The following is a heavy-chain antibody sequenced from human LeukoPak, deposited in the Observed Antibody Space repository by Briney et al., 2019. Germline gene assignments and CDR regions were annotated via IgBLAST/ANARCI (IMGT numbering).Heavy chain of an antibody. V-gene: IGHV1-69*01. CDR2: IIPIFGTA. Sequence: SVKVSCKASGGTFSSYAISWLRQAPGQGLEWMGGIIPIFGTANYAQKFQGRVTITADESTSTAYMELSSLRSEDTAVYYCARSEITTVTTSDYWGQGTLVTVSS. D-gene: IGHD4-17*01. CDR1: GGTFSSYA. J-gene: IGHJ4*02. CDR3: ARSEITTVTTSDY.